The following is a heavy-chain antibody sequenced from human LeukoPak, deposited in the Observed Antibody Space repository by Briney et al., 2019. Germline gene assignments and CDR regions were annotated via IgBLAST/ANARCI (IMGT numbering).Heavy chain of an antibody. J-gene: IGHJ4*02. CDR1: GFTFSSYA. Sequence: PGGSLRLSCAASGFTFSSYAMSWVRQAPGKGLEWVSAISGSGGSTYYADSVKGRFTISRDNSKNTLYLQMNSLRAEDTAVYYCANIYSSAFYYFDYWGQGTLVTVSS. V-gene: IGHV3-23*01. D-gene: IGHD3-22*01. CDR2: ISGSGGST. CDR3: ANIYSSAFYYFDY.